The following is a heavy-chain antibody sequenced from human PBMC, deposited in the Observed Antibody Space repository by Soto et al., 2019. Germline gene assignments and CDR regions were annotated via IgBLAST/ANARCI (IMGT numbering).Heavy chain of an antibody. CDR3: VKEGDAAMGPFDY. J-gene: IGHJ4*02. CDR2: ISSNGGST. V-gene: IGHV3-64D*06. CDR1: GFTFSSYA. Sequence: GGSLGLSCSASGFTFSSYAMHWVRQAPGKGLEYVSAISSNGGSTYYADSVKGRFTISRDNSKNTLYLQMSSLRAEDTAVYYCVKEGDAAMGPFDYWGQGTLVTVSS. D-gene: IGHD5-18*01.